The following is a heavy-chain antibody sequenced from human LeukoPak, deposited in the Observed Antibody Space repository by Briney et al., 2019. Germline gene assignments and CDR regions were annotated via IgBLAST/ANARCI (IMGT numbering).Heavy chain of an antibody. J-gene: IGHJ4*02. CDR1: GFTFSSYW. CDR3: ARELPFDY. Sequence: GXSLRLSCAASGFTFSSYWMHWVRHTQGKELVWVSRINSDGSTTTYADSVKGRFNISRDNAKNTLYLQMNSLRAEDTAVYYCARELPFDYWGQGTLVTVSS. V-gene: IGHV3-74*01. CDR2: INSDGSTT.